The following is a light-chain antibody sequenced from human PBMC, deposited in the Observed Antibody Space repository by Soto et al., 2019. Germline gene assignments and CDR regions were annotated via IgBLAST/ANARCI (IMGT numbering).Light chain of an antibody. J-gene: IGKJ1*01. CDR1: QSVSSSY. CDR2: GAS. V-gene: IGKV3-20*01. CDR3: QQIRT. Sequence: EIVLTQSPGTLSLSPGERATLSCRASQSVSSSYLAWYQQKPGQAPRLLIYGASSRATGIPDRFSGSGSGTDFTLTISRLEPEDFAVYYCQQIRTFGQATKVEIK.